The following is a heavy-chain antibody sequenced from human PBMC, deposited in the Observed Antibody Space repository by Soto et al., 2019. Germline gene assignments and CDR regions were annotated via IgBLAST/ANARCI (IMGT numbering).Heavy chain of an antibody. Sequence: SETLSLTCAVYGGSFSGYYWSWIRQPTGKGLEWIGEINHSGSTNYNPSLKSRVTISVDTSKNQFSLKLSSVTAADTAVYYCARAVVAARYYYYYYMDVWGKGTTVTVSS. J-gene: IGHJ6*03. V-gene: IGHV4-34*01. CDR3: ARAVVAARYYYYYYMDV. D-gene: IGHD6-6*01. CDR1: GGSFSGYY. CDR2: INHSGST.